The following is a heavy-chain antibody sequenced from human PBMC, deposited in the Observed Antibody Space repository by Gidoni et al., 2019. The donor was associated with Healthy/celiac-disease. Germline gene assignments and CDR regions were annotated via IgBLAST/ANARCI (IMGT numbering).Heavy chain of an antibody. D-gene: IGHD3-22*01. J-gene: IGHJ4*02. V-gene: IGHV3-49*04. CDR3: TRVVIGTTDY. CDR2: SRSKAYGGTT. CDR1: GFNFGDSA. Sequence: EVQLVESGGGLVQPARSMRLSCTDSGFNFGDSAMSWVRQAPGKGLELVGCSRSKAYGGTTEYAASVKGRFTISRDDSKSIAYLQMNSLKTEDTAVYDCTRVVIGTTDYWGQGTLVTVSS.